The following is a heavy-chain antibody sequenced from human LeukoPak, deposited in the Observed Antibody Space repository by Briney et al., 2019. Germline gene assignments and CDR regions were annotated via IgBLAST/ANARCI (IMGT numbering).Heavy chain of an antibody. J-gene: IGHJ4*02. CDR2: ISAYNGNT. CDR3: ATAGGYYFDY. V-gene: IGHV1-18*01. CDR1: GYTFTSYG. Sequence: ASVKVSCKASGYTFTSYGISWVRQAPGQGLEWMGWISAYNGNTNYAQKFQGRVTMTEDTSTDTAYMELSSLRSEDTAVYYCATAGGYYFDYWGQGTLVTVSS. D-gene: IGHD2-8*02.